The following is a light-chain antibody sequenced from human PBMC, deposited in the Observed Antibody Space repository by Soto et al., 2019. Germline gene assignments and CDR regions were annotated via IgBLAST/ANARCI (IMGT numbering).Light chain of an antibody. CDR3: QKYNSWT. CDR1: QSISSW. CDR2: RAS. V-gene: IGKV1-5*03. Sequence: DIQMTQSPSTLSASVGDRVTITCRASQSISSWLAWYQQKAGKAPKLLIYRASSLESGVPSRFNGSGSGTEFTLTIPSLQPDDFATYYCQKYNSWTFGQGTKVEIK. J-gene: IGKJ1*01.